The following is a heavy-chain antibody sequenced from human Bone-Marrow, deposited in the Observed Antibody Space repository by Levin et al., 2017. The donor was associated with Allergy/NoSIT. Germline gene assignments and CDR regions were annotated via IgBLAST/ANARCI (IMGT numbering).Heavy chain of an antibody. D-gene: IGHD3-9*01. CDR1: GFSFRSYG. CDR3: AKSPTLTGYYAWFDP. V-gene: IGHV3-30*18. Sequence: GGSLRLSCTASGFSFRSYGMHWVRQAPGKGLEWVGLISYDGSFTFYGDSVEGRFTISRDNSNNTLFLQMDSLRAEDTAIYYCAKSPTLTGYYAWFDPWGQGTLVTVSS. CDR2: ISYDGSFT. J-gene: IGHJ5*02.